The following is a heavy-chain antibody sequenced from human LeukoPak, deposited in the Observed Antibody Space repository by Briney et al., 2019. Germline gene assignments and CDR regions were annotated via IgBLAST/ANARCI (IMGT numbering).Heavy chain of an antibody. J-gene: IGHJ4*02. CDR3: ARESITGDRDFDY. CDR1: GFTFDDYS. CDR2: ISSGSRTI. V-gene: IGHV3-48*01. D-gene: IGHD7-27*01. Sequence: PGGSLRLSCAASGFTFDDYSMNWVRQAPGRGLEWLSYISSGSRTIYYADSVKGRFTIFRDNAQNSLFFQMNSLRVDDTAVYYRARESITGDRDFDYWGQGTLITVSS.